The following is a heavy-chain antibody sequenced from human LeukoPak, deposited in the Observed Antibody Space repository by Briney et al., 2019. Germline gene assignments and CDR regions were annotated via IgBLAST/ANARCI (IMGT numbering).Heavy chain of an antibody. CDR1: GFTFSDYN. CDR2: ISSSGDTI. D-gene: IGHD2-15*01. Sequence: GGSLRLSSAASGFTFSDYNMNWVRQAPGKGLEWVSYISSSGDTIYYADSVKGRFTISRDNAKNSLSLQMNSLRAEDTAVYFCVRGVEIWWLQTLDYWGQGTLVSVSS. J-gene: IGHJ4*02. V-gene: IGHV3-48*01. CDR3: VRGVEIWWLQTLDY.